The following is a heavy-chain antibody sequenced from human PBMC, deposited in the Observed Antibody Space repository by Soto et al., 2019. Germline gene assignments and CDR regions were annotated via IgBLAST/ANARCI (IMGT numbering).Heavy chain of an antibody. D-gene: IGHD1-26*01. CDR3: AKSEGGVSGPVDY. J-gene: IGHJ4*02. CDR2: ISGGGKNT. Sequence: PGGSLRLSCAASGFTFSSCAMSWVRQAPGKGLEWVSGISGGGKNTYYADSVKGRVAISRDNSRNILYLQMNSLRVEDTALHYCAKSEGGVSGPVDYWGQGILVTVSS. V-gene: IGHV3-23*01. CDR1: GFTFSSCA.